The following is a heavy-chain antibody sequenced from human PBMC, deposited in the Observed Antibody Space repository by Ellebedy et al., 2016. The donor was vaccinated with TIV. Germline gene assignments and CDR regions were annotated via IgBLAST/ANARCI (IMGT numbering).Heavy chain of an antibody. CDR3: ARRGVTIRGDPYYYFDY. Sequence: SETLSLTCSVSGGSISTHYWNWIRQTPGKGREWIGNMYSSGTTNYNPSLRSRVAMSVDTSKNQFSLKLNSVTAADTAVYFCARRGVTIRGDPYYYFDYWGQGILVTVSS. CDR2: MYSSGTT. D-gene: IGHD3-10*01. J-gene: IGHJ4*02. V-gene: IGHV4-4*09. CDR1: GGSISTHY.